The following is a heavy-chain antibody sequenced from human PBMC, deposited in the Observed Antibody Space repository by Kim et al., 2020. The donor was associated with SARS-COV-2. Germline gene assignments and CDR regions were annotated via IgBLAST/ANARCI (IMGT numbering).Heavy chain of an antibody. D-gene: IGHD6-19*01. J-gene: IGHJ4*02. V-gene: IGHV3-48*03. Sequence: GGSLRLSCAASGFSFSTYEMHWVRQAPGKGLEWVSYISMSSFTIYYAASVKGRFTVSRDNAQNSLYLQLESLRAEDTGVYYCARGSEVKGAVAYSRGWFWGQGTLVTVSS. CDR2: ISMSSFTI. CDR1: GFSFSTYE. CDR3: ARGSEVKGAVAYSRGWF.